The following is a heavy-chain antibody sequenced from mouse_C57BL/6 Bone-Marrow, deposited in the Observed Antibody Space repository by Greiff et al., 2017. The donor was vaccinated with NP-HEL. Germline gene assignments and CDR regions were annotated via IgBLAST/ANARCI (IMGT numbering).Heavy chain of an antibody. Sequence: VKLMESGAELARPGASVKLSCKASGYTFTSYGISWVKQRTGQGLEWIGEIYPRSGNTYYNEKFKGKATLTADKSSSTAYMELRSLTSEDSAVYFCARRHYDYPWFAYWGQGTLVTVSA. D-gene: IGHD2-4*01. CDR1: GYTFTSYG. CDR3: ARRHYDYPWFAY. V-gene: IGHV1-81*01. CDR2: IYPRSGNT. J-gene: IGHJ3*01.